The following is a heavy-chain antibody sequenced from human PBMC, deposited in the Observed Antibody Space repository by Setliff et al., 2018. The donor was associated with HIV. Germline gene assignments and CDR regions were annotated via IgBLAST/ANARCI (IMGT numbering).Heavy chain of an antibody. CDR2: IIPMFGTA. Sequence: SVKVSCKASGGTFCSYAVSWVRQAPGQGLEWMGGIIPMFGTAKYAQQFQARVTLTADVSTSTAYKELSSLRSADTAVYYGARGGVYYYDSSGWSMDYWGQGTVVTGSS. V-gene: IGHV1-69*13. CDR3: ARGGVYYYDSSGWSMDY. CDR1: GGTFCSYA. J-gene: IGHJ4*02. D-gene: IGHD3-22*01.